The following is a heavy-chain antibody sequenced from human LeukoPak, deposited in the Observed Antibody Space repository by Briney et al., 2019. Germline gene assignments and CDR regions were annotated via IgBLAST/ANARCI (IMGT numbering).Heavy chain of an antibody. V-gene: IGHV3-23*01. J-gene: IGHJ4*02. Sequence: PGGSLRLSCAASELTFSSYAMSWVRQAPGKGLEWVSAIGGRGDNTYYADSVKGRFTISRDKSKNTVYLQMNSLRAEDTAIYYCAKDHPGGSSTELDYWGQGTLVTVSS. CDR1: ELTFSSYA. CDR2: IGGRGDNT. D-gene: IGHD6-6*01. CDR3: AKDHPGGSSTELDY.